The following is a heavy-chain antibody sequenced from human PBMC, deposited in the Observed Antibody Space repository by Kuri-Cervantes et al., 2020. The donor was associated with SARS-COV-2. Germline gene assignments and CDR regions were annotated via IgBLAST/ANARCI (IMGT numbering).Heavy chain of an antibody. CDR3: TTEDGGYVSLDY. CDR2: IKSKTDGGTT. D-gene: IGHD5-12*01. CDR1: GFTFSNAW. J-gene: IGHJ4*02. Sequence: GESLKISCAASGFTFSNAWMSWVRQAPGKGLEWVGRIKSKTDGGTTDYAAPVKGRFTISRDDSKNTLYLQMNSLKTEDTAVYYCTTEDGGYVSLDYWGQGTLVTVSS. V-gene: IGHV3-15*01.